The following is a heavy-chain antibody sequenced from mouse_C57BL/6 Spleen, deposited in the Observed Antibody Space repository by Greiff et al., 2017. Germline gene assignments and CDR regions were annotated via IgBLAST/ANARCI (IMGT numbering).Heavy chain of an antibody. V-gene: IGHV1-69*01. J-gene: IGHJ2*01. CDR1: GYTFTSYW. CDR3: ARGGYYGSSLLDY. D-gene: IGHD1-1*01. Sequence: VQLQQPGAELVMPGASVKLSCKASGYTFTSYWMHWVKQRPGQGLEWIGEIDPSDSYTNYNQKFKGKSTLTVDKSSSTAYMQLSSLTSEDSAVYYCARGGYYGSSLLDYWGQGTTLTVSS. CDR2: IDPSDSYT.